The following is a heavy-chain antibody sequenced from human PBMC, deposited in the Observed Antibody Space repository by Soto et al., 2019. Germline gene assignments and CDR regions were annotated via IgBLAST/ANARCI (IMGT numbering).Heavy chain of an antibody. D-gene: IGHD6-19*01. CDR1: VFTFSSYA. CDR2: IYSGGST. CDR3: ARHSSGPDDAFDI. Sequence: GGSLRLSCAASVFTFSSYAVSWVRQAPGKGLEWVSVIYSGGSTYYADSVKGRFTISRHNSKNTLYLQMNSLRAEDTAVYYCARHSSGPDDAFDIWGQGTMVTVS. J-gene: IGHJ3*02. V-gene: IGHV3-53*04.